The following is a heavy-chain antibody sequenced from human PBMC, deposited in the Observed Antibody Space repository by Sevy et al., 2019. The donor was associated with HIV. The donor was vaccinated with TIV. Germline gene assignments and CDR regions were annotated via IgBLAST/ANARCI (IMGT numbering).Heavy chain of an antibody. CDR2: ISWNSRNV. CDR1: GFPFNDHA. CDR3: AKDINRGCDGINCYPYYYYFYGLDV. D-gene: IGHD2-21*01. J-gene: IGHJ6*02. Sequence: GGSLRLSCAASGFPFNDHALHWDRQVPGKGLEWVSGISWNSRNVGYAHSVKGRFTISRDNANHFLYLEMNSLRPEDTAFYYCAKDINRGCDGINCYPYYYYFYGLDVWGQGTTVTVSS. V-gene: IGHV3-9*01.